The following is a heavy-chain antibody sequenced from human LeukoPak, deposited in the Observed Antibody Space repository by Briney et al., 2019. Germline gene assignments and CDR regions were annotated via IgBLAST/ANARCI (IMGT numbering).Heavy chain of an antibody. D-gene: IGHD1-7*01. CDR2: IYHSGST. CDR1: GGSISSGGYS. V-gene: IGHV4-30-2*01. J-gene: IGHJ4*02. Sequence: SETLSLTCAVSGGSISSGGYSWSWIRQPPGKGLEWIGYIYHSGSTYYNPSLKSRVTISVDRSKNQFSLKLSSVTAADTAVYYCARVGDNWNYHFDYRGQGTLVTVSS. CDR3: ARVGDNWNYHFDY.